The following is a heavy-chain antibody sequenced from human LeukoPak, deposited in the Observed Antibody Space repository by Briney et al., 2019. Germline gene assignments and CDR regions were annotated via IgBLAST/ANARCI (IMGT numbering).Heavy chain of an antibody. CDR3: ARPDYYYYYYMDV. V-gene: IGHV1-2*02. CDR2: INPNSGGT. Sequence: GASVKVSCKASGGTFSTYAISWVRQAPGQGLEWMGWINPNSGGTNYAQKFQGRVTMTRDTSISTAYMELSRLRSDDTAVYYCARPDYYYYYYMDVWGKGTTVTVSS. J-gene: IGHJ6*03. CDR1: GGTFSTYA.